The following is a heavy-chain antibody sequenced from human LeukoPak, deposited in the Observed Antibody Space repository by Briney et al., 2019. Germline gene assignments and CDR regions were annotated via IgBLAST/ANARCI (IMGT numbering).Heavy chain of an antibody. D-gene: IGHD3-9*01. Sequence: GGSLRLSCAASGFTFSSYEMNWVRQAPGKGLEWVSYISSSGSTIYYVDSVKGRFTISRDNAKNSLYLQMNSLRAEDTAVYYCGRDQLVIRRYYYYGMDVWGQGTTVTVSS. CDR3: GRDQLVIRRYYYYGMDV. CDR2: ISSSGSTI. J-gene: IGHJ6*02. CDR1: GFTFSSYE. V-gene: IGHV3-48*03.